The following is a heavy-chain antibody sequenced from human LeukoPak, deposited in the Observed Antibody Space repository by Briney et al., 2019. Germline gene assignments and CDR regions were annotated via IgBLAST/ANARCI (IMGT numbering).Heavy chain of an antibody. CDR2: IIPIFGTA. Sequence: SVKVSCKASGGTFSSYAISWVRQAPGQGLEWMGGIIPIFGTANYAQKFQGRVTITADESTSTAYMELSSLRSEDTAVYYCATETPKYYYDSSGLSDAFDIWGQGTMVTVSS. D-gene: IGHD3-22*01. CDR1: GGTFSSYA. CDR3: ATETPKYYYDSSGLSDAFDI. V-gene: IGHV1-69*13. J-gene: IGHJ3*02.